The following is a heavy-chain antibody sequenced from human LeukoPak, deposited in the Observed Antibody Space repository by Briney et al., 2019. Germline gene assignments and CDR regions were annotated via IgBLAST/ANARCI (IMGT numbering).Heavy chain of an antibody. D-gene: IGHD3-10*01. CDR2: IYTSGST. J-gene: IGHJ6*02. CDR3: ARSAGRSYHPSARYGMDV. Sequence: PSETLSLTCTVFGGSISSYYWSWIRQPAGKGLEWIGRIYTSGSTNYNPSLKSRVTMSVDTSKNQFSLKLSSVTAADTAVYYCARSAGRSYHPSARYGMDVWGQGTTVTVSS. V-gene: IGHV4-4*07. CDR1: GGSISSYY.